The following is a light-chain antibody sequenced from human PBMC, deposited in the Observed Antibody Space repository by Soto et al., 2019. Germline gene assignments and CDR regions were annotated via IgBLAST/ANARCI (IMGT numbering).Light chain of an antibody. CDR2: QDR. J-gene: IGLJ2*01. CDR3: QAWDSSTL. Sequence: SYELTQPPSVSVSPGQTASITCSGDKLGDKYACWYQQKPGQSPVLVIYQDRKRPSGIPERFSGSKSGNTATLTISGTQAMDEADYYCQAWDSSTLFGGETKLTVL. V-gene: IGLV3-1*01. CDR1: KLGDKY.